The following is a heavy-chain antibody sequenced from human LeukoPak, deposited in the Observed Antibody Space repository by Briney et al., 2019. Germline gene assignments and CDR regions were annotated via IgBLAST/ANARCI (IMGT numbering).Heavy chain of an antibody. CDR1: GYTFTGYY. J-gene: IGHJ5*02. D-gene: IGHD2-2*01. CDR3: ATGTSSTTNWNWFDP. Sequence: ASVKVSCKASGYTFTGYYLHWVRQAPGQGLEWIGRINPKSGDTNYAQKFQGRVTMTRYTSINTAYMELTSLRSDDTAVYYCATGTSSTTNWNWFDPWGQGTLVTVSS. V-gene: IGHV1-2*06. CDR2: INPKSGDT.